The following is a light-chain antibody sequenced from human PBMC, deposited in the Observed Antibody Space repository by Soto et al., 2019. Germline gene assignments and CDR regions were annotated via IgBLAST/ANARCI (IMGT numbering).Light chain of an antibody. Sequence: QSVLTQPPSVSAAPRQKVTISCSGSSSNIRNNYVSWYQQLPGTAPKLLIYDNNKRPSGIPDRFSGSKSGTLATLGITGLQTGDEADYYCGTWDSSLSAYVFGTGTKLTVL. CDR2: DNN. V-gene: IGLV1-51*01. CDR1: SSNIRNNY. CDR3: GTWDSSLSAYV. J-gene: IGLJ1*01.